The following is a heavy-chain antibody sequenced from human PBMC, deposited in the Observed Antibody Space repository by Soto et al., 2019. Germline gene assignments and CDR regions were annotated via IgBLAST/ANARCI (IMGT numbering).Heavy chain of an antibody. Sequence: PGESLKISCKGSGYSFTSYWIGWVRQMPGKGLEWMGIIYPGDSDTRYSPSFQGQVTISADKSISTAYLQWSSLKASDTAMYYCARLPTGTTTGGYYYYGMDVWGQGTTVTVSS. D-gene: IGHD4-17*01. V-gene: IGHV5-51*01. CDR1: GYSFTSYW. CDR3: ARLPTGTTTGGYYYYGMDV. CDR2: IYPGDSDT. J-gene: IGHJ6*02.